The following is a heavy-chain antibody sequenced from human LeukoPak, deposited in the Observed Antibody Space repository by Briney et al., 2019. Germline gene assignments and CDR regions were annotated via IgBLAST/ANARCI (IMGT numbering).Heavy chain of an antibody. CDR1: GYSISSGYY. CDR3: ARDRSVVVPAAVYYFDY. Sequence: SETLSLTCTVSGYSISSGYYWGWIRQPPGKGLEWIGSIYHSGSTYYNPSLKSRVTISVDTSKNQFSLKLSSVTAADTAVYYCARDRSVVVPAAVYYFDYWGQGTLVTVSS. V-gene: IGHV4-38-2*02. CDR2: IYHSGST. D-gene: IGHD2-2*01. J-gene: IGHJ4*02.